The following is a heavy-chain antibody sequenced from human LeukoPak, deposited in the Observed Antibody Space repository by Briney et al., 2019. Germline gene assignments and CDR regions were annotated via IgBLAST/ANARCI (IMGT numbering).Heavy chain of an antibody. V-gene: IGHV4-38-2*01. CDR3: ARVRYNWNRDFDY. J-gene: IGHJ4*02. D-gene: IGHD1-20*01. CDR1: GGSISSSNW. CDR2: MFHSGST. Sequence: SGTLSLTCAVSGGSISSSNWWGWIRQPPGKGLEWIGSMFHSGSTYYNPSLKSRVTMSVDTSKNQFSLKLSSVTAADTAVYYCARVRYNWNRDFDYWGQGTLVTVSS.